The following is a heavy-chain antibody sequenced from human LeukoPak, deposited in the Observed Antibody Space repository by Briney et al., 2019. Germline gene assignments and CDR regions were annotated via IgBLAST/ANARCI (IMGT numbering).Heavy chain of an antibody. J-gene: IGHJ4*02. CDR2: ISSSGSTI. CDR1: GFTFSDYY. CDR3: EKRGDKLDLI. V-gene: IGHV3-11*01. D-gene: IGHD2-21*02. Sequence: GGSLRLSCAASGFTFSDYYMSWIRQAPGKGLEWVSYISSSGSTIYYADSVKGRFTISRDNSENTVYLQMNSLRAEDTAVYYCEKRGDKLDLIWGQGTLVTVSS.